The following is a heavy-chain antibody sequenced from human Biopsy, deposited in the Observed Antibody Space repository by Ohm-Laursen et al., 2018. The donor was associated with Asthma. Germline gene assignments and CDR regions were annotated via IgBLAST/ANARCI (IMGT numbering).Heavy chain of an antibody. CDR2: ISLNTGDA. V-gene: IGHV1-2*04. CDR3: ARAPYSDAIDS. D-gene: IGHD1-26*01. J-gene: IGHJ4*02. Sequence: SVKVSCKVSGWTLSELPMHWVRQAPGQGLEWMGWISLNTGDANLAQKFRGWVTMTRDTSISTAYLVLSGLKSHDTAVYYCARAPYSDAIDSWGQGTLVAVSS. CDR1: GWTLSELP.